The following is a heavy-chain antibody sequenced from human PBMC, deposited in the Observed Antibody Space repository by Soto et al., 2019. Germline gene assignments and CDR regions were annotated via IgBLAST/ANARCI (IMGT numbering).Heavy chain of an antibody. Sequence: GGSLRLSCAASGFTVSSNYMSWVRQAPGKGLEWVSVIYSGGSTYYADSVKGRFTISRHNSKNTLYLQMNSLRAEDTAVYYCARVDYTNYYYGMDVWGQGTTVTVSS. CDR3: ARVDYTNYYYGMDV. D-gene: IGHD4-4*01. CDR2: IYSGGST. CDR1: GFTVSSNY. V-gene: IGHV3-53*04. J-gene: IGHJ6*02.